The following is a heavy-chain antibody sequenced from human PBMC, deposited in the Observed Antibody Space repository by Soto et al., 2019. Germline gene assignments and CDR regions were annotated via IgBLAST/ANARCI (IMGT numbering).Heavy chain of an antibody. CDR3: ARLPIVVVVAATPGAFDI. Sequence: QVQLQESGPGLVKPSETLSLTCTVSGGSISSYYWSWIRQPPGKGLEWIGYIYYSGSTNYNPSLKSRVTISVDTSKNPFSLKLSSVTAADTAVYYCARLPIVVVVAATPGAFDIWGQGTMVTVSS. J-gene: IGHJ3*02. D-gene: IGHD2-15*01. V-gene: IGHV4-59*08. CDR2: IYYSGST. CDR1: GGSISSYY.